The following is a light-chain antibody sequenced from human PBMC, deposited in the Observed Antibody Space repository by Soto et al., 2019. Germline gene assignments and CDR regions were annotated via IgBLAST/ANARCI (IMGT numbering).Light chain of an antibody. CDR2: GAS. V-gene: IGKV3-20*01. CDR3: QQYGSSPIT. J-gene: IGKJ5*01. CDR1: QSVISTY. Sequence: EIVMKQSPATLSVSPGERATLSCRASQSVISTYLAWYQQKPGQAPRLLIYGASSRATGIPDRLSGSGSGTDFTLTISRLEPEDFAVYYCQQYGSSPITFGQGTRLEI.